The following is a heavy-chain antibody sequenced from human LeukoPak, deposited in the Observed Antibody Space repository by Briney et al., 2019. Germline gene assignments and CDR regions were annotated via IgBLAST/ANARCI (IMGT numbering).Heavy chain of an antibody. CDR3: ATDFWLFEGRG. Sequence: GRSLSLLCAASSFTFTASSIRWARQAPGGWRGSLSYISFSSSLIYYADSVRGRFTISRDNVENSLYLQMISLRDDDTAVYYCATDFWLFEGRGWGQGTLVTVSS. V-gene: IGHV3-48*02. CDR2: ISFSSSLI. CDR1: SFTFTASS. D-gene: IGHD3-10*01. J-gene: IGHJ4*02.